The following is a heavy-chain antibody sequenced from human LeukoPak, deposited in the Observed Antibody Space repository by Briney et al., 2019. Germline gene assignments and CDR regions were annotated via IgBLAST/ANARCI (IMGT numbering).Heavy chain of an antibody. CDR2: ISGSGGRP. J-gene: IGHJ4*02. CDR3: ARHPEPGYCSSTSCHESYFDY. Sequence: GGSLRLSCAASGFTFSSCAMSWVRQAPGKGLEWVSAISGSGGRPYYADSVKGRFTISRDNSKNTLYLQMSSLRAEDTAVYYCARHPEPGYCSSTSCHESYFDYWGQETLVTVSS. CDR1: GFTFSSCA. D-gene: IGHD2-2*01. V-gene: IGHV3-23*01.